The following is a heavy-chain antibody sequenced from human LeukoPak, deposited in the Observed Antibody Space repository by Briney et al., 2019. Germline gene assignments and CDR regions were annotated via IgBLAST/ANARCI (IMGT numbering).Heavy chain of an antibody. V-gene: IGHV4-39*01. CDR1: GGSISSSSYY. J-gene: IGHJ3*02. Sequence: SETLSLTCTVSGGSISSSSYYWGWIRQPPGKGLEWIGSIYYSGSTYYNPSLKSRVTISVDTSKNQFSLKLSSVTAADTAVYYCARHVSGSSWYFGDDAFDIWGQGTMVTVSS. CDR3: ARHVSGSSWYFGDDAFDI. D-gene: IGHD6-13*01. CDR2: IYYSGST.